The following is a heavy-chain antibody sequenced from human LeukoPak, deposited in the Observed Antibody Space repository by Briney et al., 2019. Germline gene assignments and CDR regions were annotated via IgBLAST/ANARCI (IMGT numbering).Heavy chain of an antibody. CDR2: IYYSGST. D-gene: IGHD4-17*01. Sequence: SQTLSLTCAVSGGSISSGGYSWSWIRQPPGKGLEWIGYIYYSGSTNYNPSLKSRVTISVDTSKNQFSLKLSSVTAADTAVYYCARDFYGDYFDYWGQGTLVTVSS. V-gene: IGHV4-61*08. CDR1: GGSISSGGYS. CDR3: ARDFYGDYFDY. J-gene: IGHJ4*02.